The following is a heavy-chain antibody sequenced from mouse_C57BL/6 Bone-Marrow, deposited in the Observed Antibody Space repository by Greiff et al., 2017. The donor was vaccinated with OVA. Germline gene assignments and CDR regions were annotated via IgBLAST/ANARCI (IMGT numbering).Heavy chain of an antibody. CDR3: ARQGITTVVAPYAMDY. D-gene: IGHD1-1*01. J-gene: IGHJ4*01. V-gene: IGHV5-6*01. CDR1: GFTFSSYG. CDR2: ISSGGSYT. Sequence: EVKLVESGGDLVKPGGSLKLSCAASGFTFSSYGMSWVRQTPDKRLAWVATISSGGSYTYYPDSVKGRFTISRDNAKNTLYLQMSSLKSEDTAMYYCARQGITTVVAPYAMDYWGQGTSVTVSS.